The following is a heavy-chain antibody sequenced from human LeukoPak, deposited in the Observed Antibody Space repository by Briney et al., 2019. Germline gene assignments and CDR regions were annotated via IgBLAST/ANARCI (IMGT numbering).Heavy chain of an antibody. CDR3: ARDPLRYLRVGHYDY. D-gene: IGHD3-9*01. CDR2: IDLDSSHI. Sequence: GGSLRLSCAASGFTFSSYTFNWVRQVPGKGLEWVSSIDLDSSHIYYAASVRGRFTISRDNARNSVYLQMNSLRVEDTAVYYCARDPLRYLRVGHYDYWGQGTLVAVSS. J-gene: IGHJ4*02. CDR1: GFTFSSYT. V-gene: IGHV3-21*01.